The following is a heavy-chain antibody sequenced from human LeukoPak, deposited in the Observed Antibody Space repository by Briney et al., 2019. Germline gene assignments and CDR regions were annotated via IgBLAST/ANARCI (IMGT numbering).Heavy chain of an antibody. CDR1: GGSISSSSYY. CDR3: ARGRDGYNFLNRGEYYYFDY. CDR2: FYTSGST. Sequence: SETLSLTCTVSGGSISSSSYYWSWIRQPAGKGLEWIGRFYTSGSTNYNPSLKSRVTISVDTSKNQFSLKLNSVTAADTAVYYCARGRDGYNFLNRGEYYYFDYWGQGTLVTVSS. D-gene: IGHD5-24*01. V-gene: IGHV4-61*02. J-gene: IGHJ4*02.